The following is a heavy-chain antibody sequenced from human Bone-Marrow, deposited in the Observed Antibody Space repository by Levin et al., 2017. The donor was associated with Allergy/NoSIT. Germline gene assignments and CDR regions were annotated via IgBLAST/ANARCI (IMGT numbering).Heavy chain of an antibody. CDR3: AKDLYCGGDRCPLDY. V-gene: IGHV3-23*01. CDR2: ISGSGGRT. Sequence: PGGSLRLSCAAPGFTFSDYDMSWVRQAPGKGLEWVSGISGSGGRTYYADSVKGRFTISRDNSKNMLYLQMNSLRADDTAVYYCAKDLYCGGDRCPLDYWGQGILVTISS. J-gene: IGHJ4*02. D-gene: IGHD2-21*01. CDR1: GFTFSDYD.